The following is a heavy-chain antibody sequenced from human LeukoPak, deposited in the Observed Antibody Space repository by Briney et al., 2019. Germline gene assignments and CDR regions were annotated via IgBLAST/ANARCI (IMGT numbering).Heavy chain of an antibody. CDR3: ARATVVTPTTDY. Sequence: GGSLRLSCAASGFTFSSYSMNWVRQAPGKGLEWVAVISYDGSNKYYADSVKGRFTISRDNSKNTLYLQMNSLRAEDTAVYYCARATVVTPTTDYWGQGTLVTVSS. J-gene: IGHJ4*02. V-gene: IGHV3-30*03. D-gene: IGHD4-23*01. CDR1: GFTFSSYS. CDR2: ISYDGSNK.